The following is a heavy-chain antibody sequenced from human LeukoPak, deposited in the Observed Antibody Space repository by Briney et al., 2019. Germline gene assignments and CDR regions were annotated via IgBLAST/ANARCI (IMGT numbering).Heavy chain of an antibody. J-gene: IGHJ3*02. V-gene: IGHV4-59*01. Sequence: SETLSLTCTVSGGSISSYYWSWIRQPPGKGLEWIGYIYYSGSTNYNPSLKSRVTISVDTSKNQFSLKLSSVTAADTAVYYCAGRYYDFWSGPPGAFDIWGQGAMVTVSS. CDR2: IYYSGST. CDR3: AGRYYDFWSGPPGAFDI. D-gene: IGHD3-3*01. CDR1: GGSISSYY.